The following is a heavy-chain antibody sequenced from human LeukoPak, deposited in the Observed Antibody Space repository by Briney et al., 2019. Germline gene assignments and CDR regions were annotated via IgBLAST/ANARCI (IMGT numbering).Heavy chain of an antibody. V-gene: IGHV1-2*02. J-gene: IGHJ4*02. CDR2: INPNSGGT. Sequence: GASVKVSCKASGYTFTGYYMHWVRQAPGQGLEWMGWINPNSGGTNYAQKFQGRVTMTRDTSISTAYMELSRLRSDDTAVYYCARDLIVGATFNPTADYWGQGTLVTVSP. D-gene: IGHD1-26*01. CDR3: ARDLIVGATFNPTADY. CDR1: GYTFTGYY.